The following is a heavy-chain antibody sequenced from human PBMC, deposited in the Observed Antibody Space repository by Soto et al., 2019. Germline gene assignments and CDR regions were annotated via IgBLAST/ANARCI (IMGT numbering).Heavy chain of an antibody. D-gene: IGHD3-10*01. J-gene: IGHJ3*02. V-gene: IGHV3-30-3*01. CDR3: ARDRAYYYGSGSYYNEPVDAFDI. CDR2: ISYDGSNK. CDR1: GLTFSSYL. Sequence: PGGSLRLPCAASGLTFSSYLIHWVRQAQGKGLEWVAVISYDGSNKYYADSVKGRFTISRDNSKNTLYLQMNSLRAEDTAVYYCARDRAYYYGSGSYYNEPVDAFDIWGQGTMVTVSS.